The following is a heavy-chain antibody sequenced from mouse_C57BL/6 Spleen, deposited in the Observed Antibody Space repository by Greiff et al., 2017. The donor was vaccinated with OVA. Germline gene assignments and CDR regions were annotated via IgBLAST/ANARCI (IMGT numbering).Heavy chain of an antibody. D-gene: IGHD3-2*02. V-gene: IGHV3-6*01. Sequence: EVKLMESGPGLVKPSQSLSLTCSVTGYSITSGYYWNWIRQFPGNKLEWMGYISYDGSNNYNPSLKNRISITRDTSKNQFFLKLNSVTTEDTATYYCAREETAQATYFDYWGQGTTLTVSS. CDR2: ISYDGSN. CDR3: AREETAQATYFDY. CDR1: GYSITSGYY. J-gene: IGHJ2*01.